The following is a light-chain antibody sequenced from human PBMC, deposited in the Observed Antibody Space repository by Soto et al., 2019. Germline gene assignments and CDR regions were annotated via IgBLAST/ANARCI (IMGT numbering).Light chain of an antibody. V-gene: IGKV3-15*01. CDR1: QSVGSN. CDR3: QQYNNWPSWT. Sequence: IVMTQAPATLSVSPGERATLSCRASQSVGSNLAWSQQKPGQAPRLLIYGASTRATGIPARFSGSGSGTEFTVTISSLKSEDFAVYYCQQYNNWPSWTFGQGTKVAIK. J-gene: IGKJ1*01. CDR2: GAS.